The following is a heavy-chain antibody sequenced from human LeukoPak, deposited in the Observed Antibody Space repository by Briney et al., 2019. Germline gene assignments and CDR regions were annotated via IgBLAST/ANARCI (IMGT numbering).Heavy chain of an antibody. D-gene: IGHD5-12*01. J-gene: IGHJ4*02. CDR1: GFSLSGYW. Sequence: PGGSLRLSCAASGFSLSGYWMSWVRQAPGKGLEWVARLHADGSEKYYVDSVKGRFTISRDNAKNSLYLQMNSLRVEDTAVYYCARGGYSFDYLGQETLVTVSS. V-gene: IGHV3-7*01. CDR2: LHADGSEK. CDR3: ARGGYSFDY.